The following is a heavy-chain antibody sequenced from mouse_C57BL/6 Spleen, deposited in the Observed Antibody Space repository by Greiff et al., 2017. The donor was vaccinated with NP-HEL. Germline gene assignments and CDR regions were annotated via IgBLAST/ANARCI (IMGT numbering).Heavy chain of an antibody. D-gene: IGHD4-1*01. CDR3: ASEGVLGVFAD. V-gene: IGHV2-6*01. CDR1: GFSLTSYG. CDR2: IWGVGST. Sequence: VQLQESGPGLVAPSPSLSITCTVSGFSLTSYGVHWVCQSPGQGLEWLGVIWGVGSTTYNSALKSRLSISKENSKSQVSLKMNSLQTDDTAMDYCASEGVLGVFADWGQGTLVTVSA. J-gene: IGHJ3*01.